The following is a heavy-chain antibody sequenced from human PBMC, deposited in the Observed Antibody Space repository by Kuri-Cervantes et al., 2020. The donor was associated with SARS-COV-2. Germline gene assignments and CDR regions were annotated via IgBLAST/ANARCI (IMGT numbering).Heavy chain of an antibody. V-gene: IGHV3-11*04. Sequence: GGSLRPSCPPSGFTFSDYHMSWIRQAPGKGLEWVSYISSSGSTIYYADSVKGRFTISRDNAKNSLYLQMNSLRAEDTAVYYYARKGLGIQLWPPEGAFDIWGQGTMVTVSS. D-gene: IGHD5-18*01. CDR3: ARKGLGIQLWPPEGAFDI. CDR1: GFTFSDYH. J-gene: IGHJ3*02. CDR2: ISSSGSTI.